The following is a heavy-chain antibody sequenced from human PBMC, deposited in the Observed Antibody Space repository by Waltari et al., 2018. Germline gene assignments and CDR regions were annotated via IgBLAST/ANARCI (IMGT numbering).Heavy chain of an antibody. J-gene: IGHJ4*02. CDR3: VGLPRTSPTY. CDR1: GFTFSSYA. D-gene: IGHD1-26*01. CDR2: ISDTGDTT. Sequence: EVQLLESGGGLVQPGGSRRLPCAVSGFTFSSYAMKWVRQAPGRGLEWVSTISDTGDTTYYADSVKGRFTISRDNSKNTLYLQMNSLRVEDTAVYYCVGLPRTSPTYWGQGTLVTVSS. V-gene: IGHV3-23*01.